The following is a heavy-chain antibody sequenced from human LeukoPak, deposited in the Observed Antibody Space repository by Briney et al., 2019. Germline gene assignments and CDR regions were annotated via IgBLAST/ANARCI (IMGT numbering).Heavy chain of an antibody. J-gene: IGHJ4*02. V-gene: IGHV3-53*01. CDR2: IYSGGST. CDR1: GFTVSSNY. CDR3: AGDKEDTSIGYFDY. Sequence: GGSLRLSCAASGFTVSSNYMSWVRQAPGKGLEWVSVIYSGGSTYYADSVKGRFTISRDNSKNTLYLQMNTLRAEDTAVYYCAGDKEDTSIGYFDYWGQGTLVAVSS. D-gene: IGHD3-16*02.